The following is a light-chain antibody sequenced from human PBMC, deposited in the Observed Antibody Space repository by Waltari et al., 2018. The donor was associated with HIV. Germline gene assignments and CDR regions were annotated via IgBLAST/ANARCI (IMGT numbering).Light chain of an antibody. Sequence: EIVLTQSPATLSLSPGEGATLSCRASQSVSSYLAWLQQKPGQAPRLLIYGASNRATGIPARFSCSGSGTDFTLTISSLEPEDFAVYYCQQRSNWPITFGQGTRLEIK. CDR2: GAS. CDR1: QSVSSY. J-gene: IGKJ5*01. V-gene: IGKV3-11*01. CDR3: QQRSNWPIT.